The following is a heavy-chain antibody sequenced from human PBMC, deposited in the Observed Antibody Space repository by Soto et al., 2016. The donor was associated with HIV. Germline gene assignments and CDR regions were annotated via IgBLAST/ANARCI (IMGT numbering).Heavy chain of an antibody. CDR1: GGPISSSNW. V-gene: IGHV4-4*02. J-gene: IGHJ4*02. Sequence: QVQLQESGPGLVKPSGTLSLTCAVSGGPISSSNWWSWARQPPGKGLEWIGEIHHSATTNYNASLKSRITISVDKSKNQFSLKLSSVTVADTAVYYCARRGYYSRSGTHSAPFDYVGPGNLVTVSS. D-gene: IGHD3-10*01. CDR2: IHHSATT. CDR3: ARRGYYSRSGTHSAPFDY.